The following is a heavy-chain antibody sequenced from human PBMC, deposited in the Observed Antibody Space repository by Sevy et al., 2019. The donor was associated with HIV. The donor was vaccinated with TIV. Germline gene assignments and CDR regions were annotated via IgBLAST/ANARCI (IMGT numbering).Heavy chain of an antibody. CDR1: GYTFTDYY. J-gene: IGHJ4*02. V-gene: IGHV1-2*02. CDR3: ARGPSHGGFDS. D-gene: IGHD3-16*01. Sequence: ASVKVSCRASGYTFTDYYIHWLRQAPGQGPEWMGWIDPNGGGTYHALDFQGRLTITRDTSISTVYMDLSRLTSDDTAVYFCARGPSHGGFDSWGQGTRVTVSS. CDR2: IDPNGGGT.